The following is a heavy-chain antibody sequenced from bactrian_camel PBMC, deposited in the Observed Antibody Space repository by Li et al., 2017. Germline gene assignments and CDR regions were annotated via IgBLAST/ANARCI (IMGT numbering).Heavy chain of an antibody. CDR1: GDTAIGNC. CDR3: AAGIPGANRCSDF. Sequence: HVQLVESGGGSVQAGGSLRLSCAASGDTAIGNCMGWFRQPLGKEREGIASIDSDGSTSYADSVKGRFAISKDNAKNTLYLQMNSLKPEDTAMYYCAAGIPGANRCSDFWGQGTQVTVS. D-gene: IGHD3*01. V-gene: IGHV3S53*01. J-gene: IGHJ4*01. CDR2: IDSDGST.